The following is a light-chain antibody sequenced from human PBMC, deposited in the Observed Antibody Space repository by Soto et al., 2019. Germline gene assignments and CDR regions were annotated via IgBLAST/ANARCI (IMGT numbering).Light chain of an antibody. J-gene: IGKJ1*01. V-gene: IGKV3-20*01. CDR1: QSVSSNY. CDR2: GAS. CDR3: EQCGSSPPT. Sequence: EIVLTQSPGTLSLSPGERATLSCRASQSVSSNYLAWYQQMPGQAPRLLISGASSRASGIPDRFSGSGSGTDFSLINSRVEPEDFAVYYCEQCGSSPPTFGQGTKVEIK.